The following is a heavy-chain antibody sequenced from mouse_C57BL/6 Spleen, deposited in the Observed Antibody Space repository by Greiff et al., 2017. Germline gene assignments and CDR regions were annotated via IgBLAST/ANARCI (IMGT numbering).Heavy chain of an antibody. CDR1: GYTFPSYP. CDR2: INPSSGYT. D-gene: IGHD2-3*01. CDR3: ARDGYYGYAMDY. J-gene: IGHJ4*01. Sequence: VKVVESGAELARPGASVKMSCKASGYTFPSYPMHWVKQRPGQGLEWIGYINPSSGYTKYNQKFKDKATLTADKSSSTAYMQLSSLTSEDSAVYYCARDGYYGYAMDYWGQGTSVTVAS. V-gene: IGHV1-4*01.